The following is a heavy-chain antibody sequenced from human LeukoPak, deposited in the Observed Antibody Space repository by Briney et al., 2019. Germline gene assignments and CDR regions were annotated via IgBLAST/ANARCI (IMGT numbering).Heavy chain of an antibody. Sequence: GGSLRLSCAASGFTFSSYAISWVRQAAGKGLEWVSAISGSGGSTYYADSVKGRFTISRDNSKNTLYLQMNSLRAEDTAVYYCAKDQGYDFWSGYQNYFDYWGQGTLVTVSS. CDR2: ISGSGGST. CDR3: AKDQGYDFWSGYQNYFDY. D-gene: IGHD3-3*01. CDR1: GFTFSSYA. V-gene: IGHV3-23*01. J-gene: IGHJ4*02.